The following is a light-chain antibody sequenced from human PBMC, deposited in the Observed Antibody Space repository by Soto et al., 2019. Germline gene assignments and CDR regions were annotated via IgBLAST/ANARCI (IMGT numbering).Light chain of an antibody. CDR1: QSVSSW. CDR3: QQYSSFPWT. Sequence: DIPMTQSPSTLSASVGDRVTITCRASQSVSSWLAWYQQKPGQAPNLLIYKASTLESGVPSRFSGSGSGTEFTLTISSLQPDDFATYCCQQYSSFPWTFGQGTKVEVK. V-gene: IGKV1-5*03. J-gene: IGKJ1*01. CDR2: KAS.